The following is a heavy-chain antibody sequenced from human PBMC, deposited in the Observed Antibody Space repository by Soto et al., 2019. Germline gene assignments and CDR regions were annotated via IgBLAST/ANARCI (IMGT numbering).Heavy chain of an antibody. D-gene: IGHD2-15*01. Sequence: ASVKVSCKASGGTFSSYAISWVRQAPGQGLEWMGGIIPIFGTANYAQKFQGRVTITADESTSTAYMELSSLRSEGTAVYYCARDIVVVVAATDYYYYYGMDVWGQGTTVTVSS. V-gene: IGHV1-69*13. CDR3: ARDIVVVVAATDYYYYYGMDV. CDR2: IIPIFGTA. J-gene: IGHJ6*02. CDR1: GGTFSSYA.